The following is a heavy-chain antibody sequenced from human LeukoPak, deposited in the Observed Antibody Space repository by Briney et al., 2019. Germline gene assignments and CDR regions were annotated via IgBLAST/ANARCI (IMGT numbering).Heavy chain of an antibody. V-gene: IGHV3-23*01. J-gene: IGHJ4*02. Sequence: GGSLRLSCAGSEFTSSSPGMTWVRQAPGKGLEWVSSITGNGVTAYYADSVRGRFTVPTDSSKSTLYLQMNSLRAEDTAIYYCATSPGYWTHDHWGQGILVTVSS. CDR1: EFTSSSPG. CDR3: ATSPGYWTHDH. CDR2: ITGNGVTA. D-gene: IGHD1-1*01.